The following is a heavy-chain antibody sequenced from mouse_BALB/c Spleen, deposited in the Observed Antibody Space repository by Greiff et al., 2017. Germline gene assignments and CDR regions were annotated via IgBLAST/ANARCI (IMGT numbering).Heavy chain of an antibody. V-gene: IGHV5-17*02. J-gene: IGHJ3*01. Sequence: EVKLVESGGGLVQPGGSRKLSCAASGFTFSSFGMHWVRQAPEKGLEWVAYISSGSSTIYYADTVKGRFTISRDNPKNTLFLQMTSLRSEDTAMYYCARSDTWFAYWGQGTLVTVSA. CDR3: ARSDTWFAY. CDR1: GFTFSSFG. CDR2: ISSGSSTI.